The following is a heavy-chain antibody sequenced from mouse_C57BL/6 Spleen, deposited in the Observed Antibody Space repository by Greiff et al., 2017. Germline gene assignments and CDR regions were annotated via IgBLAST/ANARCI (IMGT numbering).Heavy chain of an antibody. CDR1: GFSLTSYG. Sequence: QLQQSGPGLVQPSQSLSITCTVSGFSLTSYGVHLVRPSPGKGLEWLGVIWRGGSTDYNAAFMSRLSITKDNSKSQVFFKMNSLQADDTAIYYCAKKITTVVGGAMDYWGQGTSVTVSS. J-gene: IGHJ4*01. V-gene: IGHV2-5*01. CDR2: IWRGGST. D-gene: IGHD1-1*01. CDR3: AKKITTVVGGAMDY.